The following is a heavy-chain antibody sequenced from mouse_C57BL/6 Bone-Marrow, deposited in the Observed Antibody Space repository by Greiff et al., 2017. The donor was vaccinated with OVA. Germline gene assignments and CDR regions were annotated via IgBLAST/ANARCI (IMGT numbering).Heavy chain of an antibody. CDR3: ARLFAY. Sequence: QVQLQQPGAELVKPGASVKLSCKASGYTFTSYWMQWVKQRPGQGLEWIGEIDPSDSYTNYNQKFKGKATLTVDTSSSTADMQLSSLTSEDSAVYYCARLFAYWGQGTLVTVSA. CDR1: GYTFTSYW. J-gene: IGHJ3*01. V-gene: IGHV1-50*01. CDR2: IDPSDSYT.